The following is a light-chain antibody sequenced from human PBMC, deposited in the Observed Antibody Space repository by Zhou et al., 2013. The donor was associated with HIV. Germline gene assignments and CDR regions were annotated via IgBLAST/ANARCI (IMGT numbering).Light chain of an antibody. CDR3: QQYGNWPPIT. CDR1: QDISNK. Sequence: IVMTQSPATLSVSPGERVTLSCRASQDISNKLAWYQQKPGQAPRILIHGASARAPGIPARFSGSGSGTEFTLTISSLQSEDFAVYYCQQYGNWPPITFGQGTRLEIK. CDR2: GAS. J-gene: IGKJ5*01. V-gene: IGKV3D-15*01.